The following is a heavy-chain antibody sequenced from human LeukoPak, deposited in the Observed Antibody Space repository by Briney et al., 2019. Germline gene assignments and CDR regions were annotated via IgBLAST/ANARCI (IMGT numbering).Heavy chain of an antibody. CDR3: AKDHNGSGSYYKNPFDS. V-gene: IGHV3-23*01. J-gene: IGHJ4*02. D-gene: IGHD3-10*01. CDR1: GLTFSSYA. CDR2: ISGSGDST. Sequence: GGSLRLSCAASGLTFSSYAMSWVRQAPGKGLEWVSAISGSGDSTYYADSVTGRFTISRNNSKNTLYLQMNSLRAEDTAVYYCAKDHNGSGSYYKNPFDSWGQGTLVTVSS.